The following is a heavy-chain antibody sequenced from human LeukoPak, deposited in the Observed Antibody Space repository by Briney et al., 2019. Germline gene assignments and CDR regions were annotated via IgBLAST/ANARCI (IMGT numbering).Heavy chain of an antibody. CDR2: IYSGGST. Sequence: GGSLRLSCAASGFTVSSNYMSWVRQAPGKGLEWVSVIYSGGSTYYADSVKGRFAISRDNSKNTLYLQMSSLRAEYTAVYYCAKLPYCSSTSCIDYWGQGTLVTVSS. D-gene: IGHD2-2*01. CDR3: AKLPYCSSTSCIDY. CDR1: GFTVSSNY. J-gene: IGHJ4*02. V-gene: IGHV3-53*01.